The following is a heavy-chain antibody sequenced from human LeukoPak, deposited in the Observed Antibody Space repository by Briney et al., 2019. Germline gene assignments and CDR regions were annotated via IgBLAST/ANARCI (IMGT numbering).Heavy chain of an antibody. Sequence: SETLSLTCTVPGGSISSSSYYWGWIRQPPGKGLEWIGSIYYSGSTYYNPSLKSRVTISVDTSKNQFSLKLSSVTAADTAVYSCARDFDYWGQGTLVTVSS. CDR2: IYYSGST. V-gene: IGHV4-39*07. J-gene: IGHJ4*02. CDR3: ARDFDY. CDR1: GGSISSSSYY.